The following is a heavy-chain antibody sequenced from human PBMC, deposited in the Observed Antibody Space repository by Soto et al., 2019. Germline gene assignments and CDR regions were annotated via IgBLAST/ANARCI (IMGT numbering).Heavy chain of an antibody. CDR2: IYYSGST. D-gene: IGHD5-12*01. Sequence: SETLSLTCTVSGGSISSYYWSWIRQPPGKGLEWIGYIYYSGSTNYNPSLKSRVTISVDTSKNQFSLKLSSVTAADTAVYYCARKRGHSGYLLFDYWGQGTLVTVSS. J-gene: IGHJ4*02. CDR1: GGSISSYY. V-gene: IGHV4-59*01. CDR3: ARKRGHSGYLLFDY.